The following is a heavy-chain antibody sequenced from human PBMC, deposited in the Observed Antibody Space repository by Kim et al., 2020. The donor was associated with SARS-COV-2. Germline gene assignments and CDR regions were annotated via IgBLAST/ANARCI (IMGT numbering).Heavy chain of an antibody. J-gene: IGHJ4*02. V-gene: IGHV4-30-2*01. D-gene: IGHD2-15*01. CDR2: IYYSGST. CDR3: ARESYSYYFDY. Sequence: SETLSLTCAVSGGSISSGGYSWSWIRQPPGKGLEWIGYIYYSGSTYYNPSLKSRVTISVDRSKNQFSLKLSSVTAADTAVYYCARESYSYYFDYWGQGTLVTVSS. CDR1: GGSISSGGYS.